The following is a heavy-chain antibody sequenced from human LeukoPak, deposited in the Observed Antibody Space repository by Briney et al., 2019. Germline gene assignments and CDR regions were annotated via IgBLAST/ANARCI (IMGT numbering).Heavy chain of an antibody. CDR1: GFTFSSYW. CDR3: ARDRSSTSYNWFDP. CDR2: IKQDGSEK. V-gene: IGHV3-7*01. J-gene: IGHJ5*02. Sequence: PGGSLRLSCAASGFTFSSYWMSWVRQAPGKGLEWVANIKQDGSEKYYVDPVKGRFTISRDNAKNSMYLQMNSLRAEDTAVYYCARDRSSTSYNWFDPWGQGTLVTVSS. D-gene: IGHD2-2*01.